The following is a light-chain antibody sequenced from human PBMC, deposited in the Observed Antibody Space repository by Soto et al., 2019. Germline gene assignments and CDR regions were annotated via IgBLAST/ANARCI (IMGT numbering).Light chain of an antibody. J-gene: IGKJ2*01. CDR3: QQYDSSPVT. V-gene: IGKV3-20*01. CDR1: QSVSSSY. Sequence: ENVLTQSPGTLSLSPGERATLSCRASQSVSSSYLTWYQQKPGQAPRLLIYGASSRATDIPDRFSGSGSGKDFTLTTSRREPEDFAVYYCQQYDSSPVTFGQGTKLEIK. CDR2: GAS.